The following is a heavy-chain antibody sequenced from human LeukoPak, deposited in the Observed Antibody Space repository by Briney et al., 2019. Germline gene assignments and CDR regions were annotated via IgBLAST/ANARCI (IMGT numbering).Heavy chain of an antibody. CDR1: GGTFSSYA. CDR3: ASDGYSSSWYYFDY. Sequence: SVKVSCKASGGTFSSYAISWVRQAPGQGLEWMGGIIPIFGTANYAQKFQGRVTITADESTSTAYMERSSLRSEDTAVYYCASDGYSSSWYYFDYWGQGTLVTVSS. D-gene: IGHD6-13*01. J-gene: IGHJ4*02. V-gene: IGHV1-69*13. CDR2: IIPIFGTA.